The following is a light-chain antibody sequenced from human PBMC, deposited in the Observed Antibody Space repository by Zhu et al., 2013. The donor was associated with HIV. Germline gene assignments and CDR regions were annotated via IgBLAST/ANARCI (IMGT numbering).Light chain of an antibody. J-gene: IGLJ2*01. CDR2: EDN. V-gene: IGLV6-57*01. Sequence: NFMLTQPHSLSESPGKTVILSCTRNSGSIVSNYVQWYQQRPGSSPTTVIYEDNQRPSGVPDRFSGSIDSSSNSASLTISGLKTEDEADYYCQSYDSSNVVFGGGTKLTVL. CDR1: SGSIVSNY. CDR3: QSYDSSNVV.